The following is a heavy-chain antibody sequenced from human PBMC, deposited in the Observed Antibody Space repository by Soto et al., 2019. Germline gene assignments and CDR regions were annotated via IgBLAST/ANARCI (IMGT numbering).Heavy chain of an antibody. J-gene: IGHJ6*02. D-gene: IGHD3-10*01. CDR3: AREAPYLGSGIYGDGVDV. V-gene: IGHV1-3*01. CDR2: INAGNGNT. Sequence: QVQLVQSGAEVKKPGASVKVSCKASGYTFTTYAIHWVRQAPGQRLEWMGWINAGNGNTKFSQKFQGRVTITMDTSASTAYMELSSLRSEDTAVYYCAREAPYLGSGIYGDGVDVWGQGTTVTVSS. CDR1: GYTFTTYA.